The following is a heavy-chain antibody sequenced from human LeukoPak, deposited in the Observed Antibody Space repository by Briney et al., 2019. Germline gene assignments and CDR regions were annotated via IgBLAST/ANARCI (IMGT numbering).Heavy chain of an antibody. Sequence: PSETLSLTCAVYGGSFSGYYWSWIRQPPGKGLEWIGEINHSGSTSYNPSLKSRVTISVDTSKNQFSLELSSVTAADTAVYYCAGETDYGDYVGYWGQGTLVTVSS. J-gene: IGHJ4*02. CDR1: GGSFSGYY. CDR2: INHSGST. D-gene: IGHD4-17*01. CDR3: AGETDYGDYVGY. V-gene: IGHV4-34*01.